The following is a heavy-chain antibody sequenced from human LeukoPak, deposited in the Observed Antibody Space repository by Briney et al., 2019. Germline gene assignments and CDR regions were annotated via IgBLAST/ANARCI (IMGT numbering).Heavy chain of an antibody. CDR2: IIPIFGTA. V-gene: IGHV1-69*13. Sequence: SVKVSCKASGYTFTSYGISWVRQAPGQGLEWMGGIIPIFGTANYAQKFQGRVTITADESTSTAYMELSSLRSEDTAVYYCARGSVVAATILYYYYYYMDVWGKGTTVTVSS. CDR3: ARGSVVAATILYYYYYYMDV. D-gene: IGHD2-15*01. J-gene: IGHJ6*03. CDR1: GYTFTSYG.